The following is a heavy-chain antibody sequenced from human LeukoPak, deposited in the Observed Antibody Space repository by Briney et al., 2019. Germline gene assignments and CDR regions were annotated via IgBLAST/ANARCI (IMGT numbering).Heavy chain of an antibody. CDR3: ARGGFGYYLPSRRAPFDP. V-gene: IGHV4-38-2*02. Sequence: SETLSLTCTVSGYSISSGYYWGWIRQPPGKGLEWIGSIYHSGSTYYNPSLKSRVTISVDTSKNQFSLKLSSVTAADTAVYYCARGGFGYYLPSRRAPFDPRGQGTLVTVSS. D-gene: IGHD3-22*01. CDR1: GYSISSGYY. J-gene: IGHJ5*02. CDR2: IYHSGST.